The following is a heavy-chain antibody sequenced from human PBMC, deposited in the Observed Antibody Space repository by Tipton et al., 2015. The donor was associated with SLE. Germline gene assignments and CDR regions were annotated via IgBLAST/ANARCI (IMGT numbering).Heavy chain of an antibody. J-gene: IGHJ4*02. CDR1: GFTFSNAW. CDR3: ASTIVVGATLFDY. V-gene: IGHV3-15*01. D-gene: IGHD1-26*01. CDR2: IKSNTDGGTT. Sequence: SLSLSCAASGFTFSNAWMSWVRQAPGKGLEWVGRIKSNTDGGTTDYVAPVKGRFIISRDDSKNTLYLQMNSLKTEDTAVYYCASTIVVGATLFDYWGQGTLVTVSS.